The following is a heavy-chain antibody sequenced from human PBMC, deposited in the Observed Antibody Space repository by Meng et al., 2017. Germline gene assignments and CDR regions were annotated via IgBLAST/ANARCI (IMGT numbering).Heavy chain of an antibody. CDR3: ARGTKYYYDSSGYYLV. CDR2: INPNSGGT. D-gene: IGHD3-22*01. CDR1: GYTFTGYY. J-gene: IGHJ4*02. V-gene: IGHV1-2*06. Sequence: VALVEVGAEGKKPGCAMKVSCKASGYTFTGYYMHWVRQAPGQGLEWMGRINPNSGGTNYAQKFQGRVTMTRDTSISTAYMELSRLRSDDTAVYYCARGTKYYYDSSGYYLVWGQGTLVTVSS.